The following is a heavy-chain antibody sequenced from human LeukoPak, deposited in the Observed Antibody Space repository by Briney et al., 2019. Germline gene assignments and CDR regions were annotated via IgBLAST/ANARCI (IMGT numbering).Heavy chain of an antibody. CDR1: GGSISSSSYY. V-gene: IGHV4-39*07. CDR2: IYYSGST. J-gene: IGHJ6*02. D-gene: IGHD4-17*01. CDR3: ALDYGDYASYYYYGMDV. Sequence: LETLSLTCTVSGGSISSSSYYWGWIRQPPGKGLEWIGSIYYSGSTYYNPSLKSRVTISVDTSKNQFSLKLSSVTAADTAVYYCALDYGDYASYYYYGMDVWGQGTTVTVSS.